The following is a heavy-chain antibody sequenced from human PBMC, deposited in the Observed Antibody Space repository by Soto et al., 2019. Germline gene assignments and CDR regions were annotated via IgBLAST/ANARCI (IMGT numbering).Heavy chain of an antibody. CDR2: ISGSGGST. D-gene: IGHD2-8*01. J-gene: IGHJ4*02. CDR3: ARLRSDIVLMVYDY. CDR1: GFTFSSYA. Sequence: GGSLRISCAASGFTFSSYAMSWVRQAPGKGLEWVSAISGSGGSTYYADSVKGRFTISRDNSKNTLYLQMNSLRAEDTAVYYCARLRSDIVLMVYDYWGQGTLVTVSS. V-gene: IGHV3-23*01.